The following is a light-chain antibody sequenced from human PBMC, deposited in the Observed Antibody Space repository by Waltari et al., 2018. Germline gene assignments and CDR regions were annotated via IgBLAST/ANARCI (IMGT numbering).Light chain of an antibody. Sequence: QFVLTQPPSASATPGTRTTIPCSGSSPNIGPNRDDWYQHFPGRAPHLLIYGANKRPSGVPDRFSGSKSGTSASLAISGLQSADEADYYCAAWSDSQDDLYVFGTGTKVTVL. J-gene: IGLJ1*01. CDR3: AAWSDSQDDLYV. CDR2: GAN. V-gene: IGLV1-44*01. CDR1: SPNIGPNR.